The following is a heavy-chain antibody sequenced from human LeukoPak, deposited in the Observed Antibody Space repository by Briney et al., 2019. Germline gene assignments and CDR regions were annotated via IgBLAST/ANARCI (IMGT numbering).Heavy chain of an antibody. V-gene: IGHV4-34*01. CDR2: INHSGST. CDR1: GGSFSGYY. D-gene: IGHD3-3*01. Sequence: SETLSLTCAIYGGSFSGYYWSWIRQPPGKGLEWIGEINHSGSTNYNPSLKSRVTISVDTSKNQFSLKLSSVTAADTAVYYCARGAVRFLEWLLFPTRDYYYYGMDVWGQGTTVTVSS. CDR3: ARGAVRFLEWLLFPTRDYYYYGMDV. J-gene: IGHJ6*02.